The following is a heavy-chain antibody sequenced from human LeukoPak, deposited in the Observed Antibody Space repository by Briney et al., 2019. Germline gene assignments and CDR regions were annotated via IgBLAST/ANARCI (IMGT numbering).Heavy chain of an antibody. J-gene: IGHJ4*02. CDR3: ARQGDMTLFDY. CDR1: GFTFSSYA. D-gene: IGHD3-16*01. V-gene: IGHV3-23*01. CDR2: ISGSGGDT. Sequence: GGSLRLSCATSGFTFSSYAMSWVRQAPGKGLEWVSAISGSGGDTYYADSVKGRFTISRDNSKNTLSLEMNSLRAEDTAVYYCARQGDMTLFDYWGQGTLVTVSS.